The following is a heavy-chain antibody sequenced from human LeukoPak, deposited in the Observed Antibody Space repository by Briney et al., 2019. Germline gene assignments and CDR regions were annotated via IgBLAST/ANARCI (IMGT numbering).Heavy chain of an antibody. CDR3: AKDLSAYYGSGSQFDY. CDR1: GFAFSSYA. V-gene: IGHV3-23*01. Sequence: GGSLRLSCAASGFAFSSYAMSWVRQAAGKGLEWVSAISGGGGSTYYADSVKGRFTISRDNCKNTLCLQMNSLRAEDTAVYYCAKDLSAYYGSGSQFDYWGQGTLVTVSS. CDR2: ISGGGGST. J-gene: IGHJ4*02. D-gene: IGHD3-10*01.